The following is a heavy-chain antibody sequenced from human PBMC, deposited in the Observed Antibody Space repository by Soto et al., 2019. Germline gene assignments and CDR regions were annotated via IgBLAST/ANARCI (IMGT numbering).Heavy chain of an antibody. V-gene: IGHV3-33*01. CDR1: GFTFSSYG. CDR2: IWYDGSNK. Sequence: GGSLRLSCAASGFTFSSYGMHWVRQAPGKGLEWVAVIWYDGSNKYYADSVKGRFTISRDNSKNTLYLQMNSLRAEDTAVYYCARGGPMVRGVITLPNWFDPWGQGTLVTVSS. J-gene: IGHJ5*02. D-gene: IGHD3-10*01. CDR3: ARGGPMVRGVITLPNWFDP.